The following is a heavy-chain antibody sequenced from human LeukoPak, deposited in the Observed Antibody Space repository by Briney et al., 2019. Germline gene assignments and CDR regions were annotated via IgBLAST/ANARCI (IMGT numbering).Heavy chain of an antibody. CDR1: GFTFSNFW. J-gene: IGHJ4*02. V-gene: IGHV3-7*03. CDR3: GKKTGSTGEAFDY. D-gene: IGHD1-1*01. Sequence: GGSLRLSCVVSGFTFSNFWMSWVRQAPGKGLEWVANIKVDGSEKYYAESVKGRFTISRDNAEDSLYLQMNSLRVEDSAIYYCGKKTGSTGEAFDYWGQGTLVTVSS. CDR2: IKVDGSEK.